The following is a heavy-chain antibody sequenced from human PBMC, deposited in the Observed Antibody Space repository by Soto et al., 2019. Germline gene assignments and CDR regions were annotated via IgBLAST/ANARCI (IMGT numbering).Heavy chain of an antibody. J-gene: IGHJ4*02. Sequence: ASVKVSCKASGYTFTGYYMHWVRQAPGQGLEWMGRINPNSGGTNYAQKFQGWVTMTRDTSISTAYMELSRLRSDDTAVYYCARLAVDFWSGYNAYYFDYWGQGTLVTVSS. V-gene: IGHV1-2*04. CDR3: ARLAVDFWSGYNAYYFDY. CDR1: GYTFTGYY. CDR2: INPNSGGT. D-gene: IGHD3-3*01.